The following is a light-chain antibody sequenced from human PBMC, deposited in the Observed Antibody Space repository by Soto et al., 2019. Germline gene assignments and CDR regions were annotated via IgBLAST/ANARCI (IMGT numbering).Light chain of an antibody. CDR1: QSVSSY. V-gene: IGKV3-11*01. Sequence: EIVLTQSPPTLSLSPGERATLSCRASQSVSSYLAWYQQKPGQAPRLLIYDASTRATGMPDRFSGSGSGTDFTLTISSLQPEDFATYYCQQSYSTPNFGQGTRLEIK. CDR3: QQSYSTPN. CDR2: DAS. J-gene: IGKJ5*01.